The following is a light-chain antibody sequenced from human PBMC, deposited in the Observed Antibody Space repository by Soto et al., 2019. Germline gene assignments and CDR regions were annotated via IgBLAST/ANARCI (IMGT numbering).Light chain of an antibody. J-gene: IGLJ1*01. CDR1: SSDVGGYNY. CDR3: GSYASSSTLYV. V-gene: IGLV2-14*01. Sequence: QSALTQPASVSGSPGQSITISCTGPSSDVGGYNYVSWYQQHSGKAPKLMIYDVSNRPSGVSNRFSGSKSGNTASLTISGLQAEDEADYYCGSYASSSTLYVFGTGTKLTVL. CDR2: DVS.